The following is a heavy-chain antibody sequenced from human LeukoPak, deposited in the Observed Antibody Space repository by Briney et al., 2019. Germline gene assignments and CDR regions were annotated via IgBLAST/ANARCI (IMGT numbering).Heavy chain of an antibody. J-gene: IGHJ5*02. V-gene: IGHV3-7*05. CDR2: IKEDGTET. CDR1: GFSFSNYW. CDR3: ARGGKIHTYNWFDP. Sequence: GGSLRLSCAGSGFSFSNYWMSWVRQAPGKGLEWVASIKEDGTETYSVDSVKGRFTISRDNTKKALYLQMNSLRATDTAVYYCARGGKIHTYNWFDPWGQGTLVTVSS. D-gene: IGHD5-18*01.